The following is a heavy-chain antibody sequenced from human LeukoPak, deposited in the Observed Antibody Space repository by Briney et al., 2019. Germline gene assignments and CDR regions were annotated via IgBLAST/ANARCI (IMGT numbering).Heavy chain of an antibody. J-gene: IGHJ5*02. CDR3: ARTQGKIWFDP. CDR1: GFTFSSYA. V-gene: IGHV3-48*04. Sequence: PGGSLRLSCAASGFTFSSYAMSWVRQAPGKGLEWVSYISSSGSTIYYADSVKGRFTISRDNAKNSLHLQMNSLRAEDTAVYYCARTQGKIWFDPWGQGTLVTVSS. CDR2: ISSSGSTI.